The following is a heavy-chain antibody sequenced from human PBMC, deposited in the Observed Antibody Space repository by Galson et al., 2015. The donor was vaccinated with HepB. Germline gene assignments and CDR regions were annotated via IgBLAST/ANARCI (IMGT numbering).Heavy chain of an antibody. J-gene: IGHJ6*02. CDR3: ARGGWLRLQWDYYYGMDV. V-gene: IGHV3-33*01. Sequence: SLRLSCAASGFTFSSYGMHWVRQAPGKGLEWVAVIWYDGSNKYYADSVKGRFTISRDNSKNTLYLQMNSLRAEDTAVYYCARGGWLRLQWDYYYGMDVWGQGTTVTVSS. CDR2: IWYDGSNK. CDR1: GFTFSSYG. D-gene: IGHD5-12*01.